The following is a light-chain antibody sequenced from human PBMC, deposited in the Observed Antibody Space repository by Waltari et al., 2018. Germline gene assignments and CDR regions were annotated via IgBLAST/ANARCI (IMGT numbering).Light chain of an antibody. CDR1: QSISSY. Sequence: DIQMTQSPSSLSASVGDRVTITCRASQSISSYLIWYQQKPGKAPKLLIYAASSLQIGVPSRFSGSGSGTDFTLTISSLQPEDFATYYCQQSYSTPYTFGQGTKLEIK. V-gene: IGKV1-39*01. CDR3: QQSYSTPYT. CDR2: AAS. J-gene: IGKJ2*01.